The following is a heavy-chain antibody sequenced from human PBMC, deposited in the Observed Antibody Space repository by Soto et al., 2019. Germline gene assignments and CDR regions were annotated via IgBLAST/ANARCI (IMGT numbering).Heavy chain of an antibody. CDR1: VASISIDEYH. J-gene: IGHJ4*02. CDR3: VRLGDS. Sequence: SSETLSLACTVSVASISIDEYHRGWIRQPPGKGLEWIGSVKSSGTYYNPSLRSRITVSVDTSNNQFSLNPRSVTAADTATYYCVRLGDSWGQGALVTVSS. V-gene: IGHV4-39*01. CDR2: VKSSGT. D-gene: IGHD3-10*01.